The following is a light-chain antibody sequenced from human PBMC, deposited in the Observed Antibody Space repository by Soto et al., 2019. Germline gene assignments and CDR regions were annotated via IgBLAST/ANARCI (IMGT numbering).Light chain of an antibody. Sequence: QSVLTQPASVSGSPGQSITISCTGTSSDVGGYNYVSWYQQHPGKAPKLMIYEVSNRPSGVSNRFSGSKSGNTASLTISGLQAEDEADYYCCSYAGSYTLYVFGIGTKVTVL. J-gene: IGLJ1*01. CDR1: SSDVGGYNY. CDR3: CSYAGSYTLYV. CDR2: EVS. V-gene: IGLV2-14*01.